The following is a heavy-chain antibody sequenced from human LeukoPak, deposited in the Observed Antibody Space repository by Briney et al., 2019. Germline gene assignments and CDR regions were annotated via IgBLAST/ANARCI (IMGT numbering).Heavy chain of an antibody. J-gene: IGHJ3*02. D-gene: IGHD2-15*01. Sequence: GASVKVSCKVSGYTLTELSMHWVRQAPGKGLEWMGGFDPEDGETIYAQKFQGRVTMTEDTSTDTAYMELSSLRSGDTAVYYCATPSTGYCSGGSCYSGDFDIWGQGTMVTVSS. CDR2: FDPEDGET. V-gene: IGHV1-24*01. CDR1: GYTLTELS. CDR3: ATPSTGYCSGGSCYSGDFDI.